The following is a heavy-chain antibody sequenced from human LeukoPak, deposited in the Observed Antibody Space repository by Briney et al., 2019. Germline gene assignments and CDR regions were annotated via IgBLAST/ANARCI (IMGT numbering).Heavy chain of an antibody. D-gene: IGHD2-2*01. J-gene: IGHJ5*02. Sequence: GGSLRLSCAASGFTFSSYSMNWVHQAPGKGLEWVSSISSSSSYIYYADSVKGRFTISRDNAKNSLYLQMNSLRAEDAAVYYCAREVIVVVPAATPLNWFDPWGQGTLVTVSS. CDR2: ISSSSSYI. CDR3: AREVIVVVPAATPLNWFDP. V-gene: IGHV3-21*01. CDR1: GFTFSSYS.